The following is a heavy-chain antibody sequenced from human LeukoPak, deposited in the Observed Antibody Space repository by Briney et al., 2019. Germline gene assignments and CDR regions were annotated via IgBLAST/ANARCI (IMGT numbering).Heavy chain of an antibody. CDR2: ISYDGSNK. D-gene: IGHD6-19*01. J-gene: IGHJ4*02. CDR3: AKGQWLVSPFDY. CDR1: GFTFSSYG. Sequence: NPGGSLRLSCAASGFTFSSYGMHWVRQAPGKGLEWVAVISYDGSNKYYADSVKGRFTISRDNSKNTLYLQMKSLRAEDTAVYYCAKGQWLVSPFDYWGQGTLVTVSS. V-gene: IGHV3-30*18.